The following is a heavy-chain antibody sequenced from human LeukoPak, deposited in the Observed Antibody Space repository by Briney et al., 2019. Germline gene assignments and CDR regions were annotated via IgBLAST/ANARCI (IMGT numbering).Heavy chain of an antibody. Sequence: ASVKVSCKASGYIFTDYYMHWVRQAPGQGLEWMGWISTDNGNTNYAQNLQGRVTMTTDTSTSTAYMELRSLRSDDTAMYYCARDRSNFWSDYTPYYFNYWGQGTLVTVPS. D-gene: IGHD3-3*01. CDR1: GYIFTDYY. J-gene: IGHJ4*02. CDR2: ISTDNGNT. V-gene: IGHV1-18*04. CDR3: ARDRSNFWSDYTPYYFNY.